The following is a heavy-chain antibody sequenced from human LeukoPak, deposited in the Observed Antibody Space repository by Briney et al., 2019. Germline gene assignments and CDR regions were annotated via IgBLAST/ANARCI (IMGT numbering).Heavy chain of an antibody. D-gene: IGHD5-12*01. CDR2: IYYSGST. V-gene: IGHV4-39*07. J-gene: IGHJ6*03. CDR1: GGSISSSSYY. CDR3: ARDSGRRYYMDV. Sequence: PSETLSLTCTVSGGSISSSSYYWGWIRQPPGKGLEWIGSIYYSGSTNYNPSLKSRVTISVDTSKNQFSLKLSSVTAADTAVYYCARDSGRRYYMDVWGKGTTVTVSS.